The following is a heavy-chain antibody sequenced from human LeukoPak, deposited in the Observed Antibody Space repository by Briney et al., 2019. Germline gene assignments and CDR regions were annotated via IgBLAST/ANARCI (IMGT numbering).Heavy chain of an antibody. CDR1: GYSFISYW. D-gene: IGHD2-15*01. CDR3: ARGNGDIVVVVAATDAFDI. CDR2: IYPGDSDT. Sequence: NHGESLKISCKGSGYSFISYWIGWVRQMPGKGLEWMGIIYPGDSDTRYSPSFQGQVTISADKSISTAYLEWSSLKASDTAMHYCARGNGDIVVVVAATDAFDIWGQGTMVTVSS. J-gene: IGHJ3*02. V-gene: IGHV5-51*01.